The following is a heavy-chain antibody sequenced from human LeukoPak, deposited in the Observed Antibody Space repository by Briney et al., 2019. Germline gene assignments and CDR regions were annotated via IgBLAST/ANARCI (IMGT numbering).Heavy chain of an antibody. Sequence: ASVKVSCKASGGTFSSYAISWVRQAPGQGLEWMGGIIPILGTANYAQKFQGRVTITADESTSTAYMELSSLRSEDTAVYYCARDRMGAGDIVVVPAAAGWFDPWGQGTLVTVSS. CDR3: ARDRMGAGDIVVVPAAAGWFDP. CDR2: IIPILGTA. V-gene: IGHV1-69*13. J-gene: IGHJ5*02. D-gene: IGHD2-2*01. CDR1: GGTFSSYA.